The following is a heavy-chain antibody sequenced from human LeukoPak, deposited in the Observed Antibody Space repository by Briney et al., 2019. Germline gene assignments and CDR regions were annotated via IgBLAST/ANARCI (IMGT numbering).Heavy chain of an antibody. CDR3: AKDQLADYYGNSGYFDC. CDR1: GFNFASNW. V-gene: IGHV3-74*01. Sequence: QPGGSLRLSCAASGFNFASNWMHWVRQTPGKGLVWVSRINSGGSGTSYADSVEGRFTISRDNAKNTLYLQMNSLRAEDTAVYYCAKDQLADYYGNSGYFDCCGQGTLVTVSP. J-gene: IGHJ4*02. CDR2: INSGGSGT. D-gene: IGHD3-22*01.